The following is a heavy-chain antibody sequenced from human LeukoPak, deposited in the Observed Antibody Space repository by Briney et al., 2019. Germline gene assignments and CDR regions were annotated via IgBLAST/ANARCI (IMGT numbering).Heavy chain of an antibody. CDR3: ARVVVGATSFGY. V-gene: IGHV1-2*02. CDR2: INPNNGGT. CDR1: GYTFTGYY. J-gene: IGHJ4*02. D-gene: IGHD1-26*01. Sequence: ASVKVSCKASGYTFTGYYIHWVRQAPGQGLDWMGWINPNNGGTNYAQKFQGRVTMTTGTSISTVYIAMTSLTSDDTAIYYCARVVVGATSFGYWGQGTLVTVSS.